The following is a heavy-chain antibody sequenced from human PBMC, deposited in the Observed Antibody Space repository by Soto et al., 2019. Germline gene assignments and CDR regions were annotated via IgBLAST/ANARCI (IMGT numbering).Heavy chain of an antibody. V-gene: IGHV4-59*01. CDR3: ARGKGYSSSWFDY. CDR1: GGSISSYY. CDR2: IYYSGST. Sequence: SETLSLTCTVSGGSISSYYWSWIRQPPGKGLEWIGYIYYSGSTNYNPSLKSRVTISVDTSKNQFSLKLSSVTAADTAVYYCARGKGYSSSWFDYWGQGTLVTVPS. J-gene: IGHJ4*02. D-gene: IGHD6-13*01.